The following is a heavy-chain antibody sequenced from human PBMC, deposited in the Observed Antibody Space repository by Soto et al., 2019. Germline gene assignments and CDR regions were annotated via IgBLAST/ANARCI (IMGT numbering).Heavy chain of an antibody. CDR3: ARGGQYYYDSSGYSLFGTFDI. D-gene: IGHD3-22*01. V-gene: IGHV3-48*03. Sequence: PGGSLRLSCAASGFTFSSYEMNWVRQAPGKGLEWVSYISSSGSTICYADSVKGRFTISRDNAKNSLYLQMNSLRAEDTAVYYCARGGQYYYDSSGYSLFGTFDIWGQGTMVTVSS. CDR1: GFTFSSYE. J-gene: IGHJ3*02. CDR2: ISSSGSTI.